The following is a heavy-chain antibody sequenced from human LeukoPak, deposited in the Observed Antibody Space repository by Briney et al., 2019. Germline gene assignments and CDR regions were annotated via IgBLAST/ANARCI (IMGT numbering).Heavy chain of an antibody. CDR1: GYTFSDYY. J-gene: IGHJ4*02. Sequence: ASVKVSCKASGYTFSDYYLHWVRQAPGQGLEWMGWINPNSGGTNYAQKFQGRVTMTRDTSISTAYMELNRLTSDDTAVYYCARDDNDSPLHYWGQGSLVTVSS. D-gene: IGHD1-1*01. V-gene: IGHV1-2*02. CDR3: ARDDNDSPLHY. CDR2: INPNSGGT.